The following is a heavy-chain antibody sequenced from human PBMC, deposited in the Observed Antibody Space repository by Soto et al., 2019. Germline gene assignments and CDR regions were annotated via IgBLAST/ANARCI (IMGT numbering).Heavy chain of an antibody. J-gene: IGHJ5*02. CDR3: ARGRGYSYGLDP. CDR2: INHSGTT. V-gene: IGHV4-34*01. CDR1: GGSFSGYY. D-gene: IGHD5-18*01. Sequence: PSETLSLTCAVYGGSFSGYYWTWIRQPPGKGLEWIGEINHSGTTTYNPSLKSRVTISVDTSKNQFSLRLSSVTAADTAVYYCARGRGYSYGLDPWGQGTLVTVSS.